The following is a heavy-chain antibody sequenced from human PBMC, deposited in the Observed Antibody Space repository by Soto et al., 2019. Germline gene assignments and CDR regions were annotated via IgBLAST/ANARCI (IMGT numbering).Heavy chain of an antibody. CDR3: AKAFGSGYSGYVYGLFDS. CDR2: ISGSGSDR. Sequence: EVQLLDSAGDLVQPGGSLRVSCAASGFTFSSYAMAWVRQAPGKGPEWVSIISGSGSDRNYADSVKGRFTISRDNSNNTLYLQLKSLRAEDTAVYYCAKAFGSGYSGYVYGLFDSWGQGTLVTVSP. V-gene: IGHV3-23*01. J-gene: IGHJ4*02. D-gene: IGHD5-12*01. CDR1: GFTFSSYA.